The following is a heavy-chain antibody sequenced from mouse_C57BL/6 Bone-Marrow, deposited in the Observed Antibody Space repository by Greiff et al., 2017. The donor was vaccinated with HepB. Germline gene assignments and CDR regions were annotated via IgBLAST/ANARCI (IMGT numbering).Heavy chain of an antibody. D-gene: IGHD4-1*01. CDR1: GYTFTDYY. V-gene: IGHV1-26*01. Sequence: VQLQQSGPELVKPGASVKISCKASGYTFTDYYMNWVKQSHGKSLEWIGDINPNNGGTSYNQKFKGKATLTVDKSSSTAYMELRSLTSEDSAVYYCAVGRFAYWGQGTLVTVSA. J-gene: IGHJ3*01. CDR3: AVGRFAY. CDR2: INPNNGGT.